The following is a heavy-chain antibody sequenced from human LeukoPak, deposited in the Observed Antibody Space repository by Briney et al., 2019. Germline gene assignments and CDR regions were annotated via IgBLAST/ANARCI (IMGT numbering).Heavy chain of an antibody. Sequence: GGSLRLSCAASGFTFSGYTLHWVCQAPGRGLEYVSAIISHGGSTHYADSVKGRFTVSRDNYKNTLYLQMDSLRAEDMAVYYCARITMGATSANFYYYFLDAWGKGTTVTVSS. V-gene: IGHV3-64*02. CDR1: GFTFSGYT. D-gene: IGHD3-3*01. CDR2: IISHGGST. CDR3: ARITMGATSANFYYYFLDA. J-gene: IGHJ6*03.